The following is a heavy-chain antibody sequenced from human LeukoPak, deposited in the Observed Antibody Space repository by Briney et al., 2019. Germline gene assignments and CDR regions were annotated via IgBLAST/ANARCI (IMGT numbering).Heavy chain of an antibody. V-gene: IGHV3-30*04. CDR2: ISYDGSNK. CDR3: ARGTPGRITMIVVVIIAPDY. D-gene: IGHD3-22*01. J-gene: IGHJ4*02. CDR1: GFTFSSYA. Sequence: PRGSLRLSCAASGFTFSSYAMHWVRQAPGKGLEWVAVISYDGSNKYYADSVKGRFTISRDNSKNTLYLQMNSLRAEDTAVYYCARGTPGRITMIVVVIIAPDYWGQGTLVTVSS.